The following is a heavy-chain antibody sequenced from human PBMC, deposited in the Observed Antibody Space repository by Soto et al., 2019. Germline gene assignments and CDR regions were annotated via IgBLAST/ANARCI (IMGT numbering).Heavy chain of an antibody. CDR1: GFSLSTSGMC. CDR3: ARRYYYDSSAYSHFDY. V-gene: IGHV2-70*11. J-gene: IGHJ4*02. CDR2: IDWDDDK. Sequence: VSGPTLVNPTQTLTLTCTFSGFSLSTSGMCVSWIRQPPGKALEWLARIDWDDDKYYSTSLKTRLTISKDTSKNQVVLTMTNVDPVDTATYYCARRYYYDSSAYSHFDYWGQGTLVTVSS. D-gene: IGHD3-22*01.